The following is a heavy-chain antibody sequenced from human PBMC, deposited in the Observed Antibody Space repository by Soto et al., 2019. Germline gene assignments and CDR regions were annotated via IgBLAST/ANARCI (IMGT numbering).Heavy chain of an antibody. CDR2: INPNSGGT. D-gene: IGHD3-22*01. J-gene: IGHJ6*02. CDR3: ARSSVVILYYGMDV. V-gene: IGHV1-2*04. Sequence: QVQLVQSGAEVKKPGASVKDSCKASGYTFTGYYMHWVRQAPGQGLEWMGWINPNSGGTNYAQKFQCWVTMTRDTSISTAYMELSRLRSDDTAVYYCARSSVVILYYGMDVWGQGTTVTVSS. CDR1: GYTFTGYY.